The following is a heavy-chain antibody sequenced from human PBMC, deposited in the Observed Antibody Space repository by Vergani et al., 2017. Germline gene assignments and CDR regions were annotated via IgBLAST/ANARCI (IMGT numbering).Heavy chain of an antibody. CDR2: IQFVGSNQ. CDR1: GFTLSNYD. D-gene: IGHD3-16*01. CDR3: AKHFRGWGIDY. Sequence: QVQLVESGGGVVQRGGSLRLSCATSGFTLSNYDMRWIRQGPGKGLEFVAFIQFVGSNQYYADSVKGRFTLARDFSKNTLYLQMNSLRTDDTATYYCAKHFRGWGIDYWGQGTQVIVSS. J-gene: IGHJ4*02. V-gene: IGHV3-30*02.